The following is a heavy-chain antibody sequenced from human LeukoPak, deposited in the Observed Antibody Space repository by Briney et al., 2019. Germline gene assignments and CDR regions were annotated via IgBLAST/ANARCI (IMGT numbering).Heavy chain of an antibody. V-gene: IGHV1-2*02. CDR1: GYTFTGYY. CDR2: INPNSGGT. J-gene: IGHJ4*02. D-gene: IGHD4-17*01. CDR3: ARDRGGSTVTIPGML. Sequence: ASLKVSCKASGYTFTGYYMHWVRQAPGQGFEWMGWINPNSGGTNYAQKFQGRVTMTRDTSISTAYMELSRPRSDDTAVYYCARDRGGSTVTIPGMLWGQGTLVTVSS.